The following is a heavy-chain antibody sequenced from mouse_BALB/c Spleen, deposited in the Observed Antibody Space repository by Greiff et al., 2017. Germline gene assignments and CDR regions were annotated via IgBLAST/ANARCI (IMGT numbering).Heavy chain of an antibody. V-gene: IGHV1-87*01. D-gene: IGHD1-1*01. J-gene: IGHJ4*01. CDR1: GYTFTSYW. CDR2: IYPGDGDT. CDR3: AREGGSSLMDY. Sequence: VQLQQSGAELARPGASVKLSCKASGYTFTSYWMQWVKQRPGQGLEWIGAIYPGDGDTRYTQKFKGKATLTADKSSSTAYMQLSSLASEDSAVYYCAREGGSSLMDYWGQGTSVTVSS.